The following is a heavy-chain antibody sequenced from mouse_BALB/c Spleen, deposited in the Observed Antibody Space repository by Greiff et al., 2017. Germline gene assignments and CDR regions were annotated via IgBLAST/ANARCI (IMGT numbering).Heavy chain of an antibody. CDR2: IWAGGST. D-gene: IGHD3-3*01. J-gene: IGHJ2*01. Sequence: VKLMESGPGLVAPSQSLSITCTVSGFSLTSYGVHWVRQPPGKGLEWLGVIWAGGSTNYNSARMSRLCIIKDNSKSQVFLKMNSLQTDVTAMYYCARKGQEVLDYWGQGTTLTVSS. CDR3: ARKGQEVLDY. V-gene: IGHV2-9*02. CDR1: GFSLTSYG.